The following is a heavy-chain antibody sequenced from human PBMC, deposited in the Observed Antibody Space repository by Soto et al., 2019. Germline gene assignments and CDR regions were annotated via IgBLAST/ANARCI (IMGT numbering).Heavy chain of an antibody. Sequence: GGSLRLSCAASGFTFGDYYMSWIRQAPGKGLEWVSYISSSGSSTYYVDSVRGRFTISRDNAKNALYLQMDSLGAEDTAVYYCTTAGRWLVQNYYYGMDVWGQGTTVTVSS. D-gene: IGHD6-19*01. CDR1: GFTFGDYY. CDR2: ISSSGSST. CDR3: TTAGRWLVQNYYYGMDV. V-gene: IGHV3-11*01. J-gene: IGHJ6*02.